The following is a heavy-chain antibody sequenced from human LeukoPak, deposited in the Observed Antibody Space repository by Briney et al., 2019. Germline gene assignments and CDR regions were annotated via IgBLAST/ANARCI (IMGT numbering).Heavy chain of an antibody. CDR3: AKPYYYDSSGSGGRVGFDP. D-gene: IGHD3-22*01. J-gene: IGHJ5*02. CDR2: INPNSGGT. V-gene: IGHV1-2*02. CDR1: GYTFTGYY. Sequence: ASVKVSCKASGYTFTGYYMHWVRQAPGQGLEWMGWINPNSGGTNYAQKFQGRVTMTRDTSISTAYMELSRLRSDDTAVYYCAKPYYYDSSGSGGRVGFDPWGQGTLVTVSS.